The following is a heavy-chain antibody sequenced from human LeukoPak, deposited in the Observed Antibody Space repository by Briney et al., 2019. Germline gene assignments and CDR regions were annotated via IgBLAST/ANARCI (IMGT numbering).Heavy chain of an antibody. J-gene: IGHJ4*02. CDR1: GFSFSSYW. Sequence: GGSLRLSCAASGFSFSSYWMHWVRQAPGKGPVWVSLISNDESTIIYADSVKGRFTISRDNAKNTLYLQMSSLRAEDTAVYYCARISHWNVLARGQGTLVTVSS. D-gene: IGHD1-1*01. CDR2: ISNDESTI. V-gene: IGHV3-74*01. CDR3: ARISHWNVLA.